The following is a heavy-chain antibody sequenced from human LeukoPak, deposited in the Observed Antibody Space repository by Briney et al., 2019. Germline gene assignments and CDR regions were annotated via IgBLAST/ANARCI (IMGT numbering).Heavy chain of an antibody. CDR1: GFTFSSYT. CDR2: ISSSSSYI. CDR3: ASYCSSTSCPDY. Sequence: KSGGSLRLSCAASGFTFSSYTINWVRQAPGKGLEWVSSISSSSSYIYYADSVKGRFTISRDNAKNSLYLQMNSLRAEDTAVYYCASYCSSTSCPDYWGQGTLVTVSS. D-gene: IGHD2-2*01. J-gene: IGHJ4*02. V-gene: IGHV3-21*01.